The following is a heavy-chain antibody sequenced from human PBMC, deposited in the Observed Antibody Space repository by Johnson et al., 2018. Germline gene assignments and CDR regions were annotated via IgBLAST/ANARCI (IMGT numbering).Heavy chain of an antibody. CDR1: GFTFSSYS. D-gene: IGHD3-22*01. V-gene: IGHV3-21*01. J-gene: IGHJ3*02. Sequence: VQLVESGGGLVKPGGSLRLSCAASGFTFSSYSMNWVRQAPGKGLEWVSSISSSSSYIYYADSVKGRFTTSRDNAKNSLYLQMNSRRAEDTAVYYCARIEAYDSSTAPRCDIWGQGTMVTVSS. CDR3: ARIEAYDSSTAPRCDI. CDR2: ISSSSSYI.